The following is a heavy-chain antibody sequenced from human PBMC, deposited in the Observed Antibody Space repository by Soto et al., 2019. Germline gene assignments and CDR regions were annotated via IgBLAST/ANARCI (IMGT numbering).Heavy chain of an antibody. CDR1: ECKFTGYC. Sequence: PVEPKQVWWNGSECKFTGYCSGCVRQIPSKALEWMGIVFPCDSDTRYSPSFQGQVTISADKSISTAYLQWSSLKASDTAMYYCARHVSQGYSSSWYYRPPHYYYYYGMDVWGQGTTVTVSS. CDR2: VFPCDSDT. CDR3: ARHVSQGYSSSWYYRPPHYYYYYGMDV. J-gene: IGHJ6*02. V-gene: IGHV5-51*01. D-gene: IGHD6-13*01.